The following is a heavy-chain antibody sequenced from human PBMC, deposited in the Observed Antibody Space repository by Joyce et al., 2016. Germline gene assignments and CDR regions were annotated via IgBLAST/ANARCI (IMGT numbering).Heavy chain of an antibody. D-gene: IGHD2-21*01. J-gene: IGHJ4*02. CDR2: INAGNGNT. CDR3: AREARMSIDFDY. V-gene: IGHV1-3*01. CDR1: GYTFTNYA. Sequence: QVQLVQSGAEVKKPGASVKVSCKASGYTFTNYAMNWVRQAPGQSLEWMGGINAGNGNTKYSQEFQGRVTITRDTSASTAYMELSSLRSEDTAVYYCAREARMSIDFDYWGQGTLVTVSS.